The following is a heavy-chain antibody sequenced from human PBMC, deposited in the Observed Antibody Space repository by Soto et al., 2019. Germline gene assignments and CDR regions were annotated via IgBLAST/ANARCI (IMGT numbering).Heavy chain of an antibody. J-gene: IGHJ5*02. D-gene: IGHD3-16*01. CDR1: GASIRGSKW. Sequence: PSETLSLTCAVSGASIRGSKWWSWVRQPPGKGLEWIGDIYHSGTTNYNPSLKSRVTMSVDKSKNQFSLNLTSVTAADTAVYYCARDKANVGGYNQFDPWGSGTLVTVS. V-gene: IGHV4-4*02. CDR2: IYHSGTT. CDR3: ARDKANVGGYNQFDP.